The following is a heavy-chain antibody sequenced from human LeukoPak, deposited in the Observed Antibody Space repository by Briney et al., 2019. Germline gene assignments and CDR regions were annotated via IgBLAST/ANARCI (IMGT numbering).Heavy chain of an antibody. CDR1: GGSISSSNW. J-gene: IGHJ4*02. V-gene: IGHV4-4*02. D-gene: IGHD4-23*01. CDR3: ARGGNSPFDY. Sequence: SETLSLTCVVSGGSISSSNWWNWVRQPPGKGLEWIGKIHQSGSTKYNPSLNSRVTIPVDKSKNQFSLILSSVTAADTAVYYCARGGNSPFDYWGQGTLVTVSS. CDR2: IHQSGST.